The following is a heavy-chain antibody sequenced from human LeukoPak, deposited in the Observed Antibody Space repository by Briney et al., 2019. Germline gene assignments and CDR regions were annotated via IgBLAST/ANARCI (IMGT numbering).Heavy chain of an antibody. D-gene: IGHD4-23*01. V-gene: IGHV4-34*01. CDR1: GGSFSGYY. CDR3: ARGEVTREIDY. CDR2: INHSGST. J-gene: IGHJ4*02. Sequence: SETLSLTCAVYGGSFSGYYWSWIRQPPGKGLEWIGEINHSGSTNYNPSLKSRVTISVDTSKNQFFLKLSSVTAADTAVYYCARGEVTREIDYWGQGTLVTVSS.